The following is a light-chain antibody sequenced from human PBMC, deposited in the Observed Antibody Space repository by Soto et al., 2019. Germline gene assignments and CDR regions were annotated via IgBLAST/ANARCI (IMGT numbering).Light chain of an antibody. J-gene: IGKJ3*01. CDR2: AAS. CDR3: QQYDNFPFT. V-gene: IGKV1-33*01. CDR1: QDITNY. Sequence: DIQMTQSPSSLSASVGDRVTITCQASQDITNYLNWYQHKPGKAPKLLIYAASNLETGVPSRFSGGGSGTDFTFTISSLQPEDNATYYCQQYDNFPFTFGPGTKVDFK.